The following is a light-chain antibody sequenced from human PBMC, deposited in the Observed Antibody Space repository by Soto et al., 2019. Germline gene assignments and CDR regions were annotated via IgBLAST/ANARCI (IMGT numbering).Light chain of an antibody. CDR3: QQYLSTPFT. Sequence: DIVMTQSPDSLALFLGERATIHCKSSQTLFYTSSNKNYLAWYQQRPGQPPKLLIYWASDRESGVPNRFSGSGSWTDFTLTISGLQAEDVALYYCQQYLSTPFTFGPGTRLDI. V-gene: IGKV4-1*01. CDR2: WAS. CDR1: QTLFYTSSNKNY. J-gene: IGKJ3*01.